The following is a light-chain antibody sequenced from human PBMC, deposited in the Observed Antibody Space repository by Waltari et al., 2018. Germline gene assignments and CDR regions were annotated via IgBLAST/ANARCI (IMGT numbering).Light chain of an antibody. J-gene: IGKJ4*02. Sequence: DIVMTQSPDSLAVSLCERATINCKSSQSVLYSSKNKNYLAWYQQKPGQTPKLLIYWASTRESGVPARFSGSGSGTDFTLTISSLQAEDVAVYYCQQYYSTPLTFGGGTKVEIK. CDR1: QSVLYSSKNKNY. CDR3: QQYYSTPLT. V-gene: IGKV4-1*01. CDR2: WAS.